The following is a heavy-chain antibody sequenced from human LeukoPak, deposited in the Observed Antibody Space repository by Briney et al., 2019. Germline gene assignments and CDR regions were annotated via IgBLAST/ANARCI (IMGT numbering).Heavy chain of an antibody. CDR2: IRYDGSNK. D-gene: IGHD1-26*01. Sequence: GGSLRLSCAASGFTFSSYGMHWVRQAPGKGLEWVAFIRYDGSNKYYADSVKGRFTISRDNSKNTLYLQMNSLRAEDTAVYYCAKVSPWVGATHDAFDIWGQGTMVTVSS. J-gene: IGHJ3*02. V-gene: IGHV3-30*02. CDR3: AKVSPWVGATHDAFDI. CDR1: GFTFSSYG.